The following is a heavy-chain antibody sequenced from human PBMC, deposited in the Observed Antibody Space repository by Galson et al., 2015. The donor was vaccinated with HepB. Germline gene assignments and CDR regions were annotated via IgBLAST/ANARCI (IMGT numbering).Heavy chain of an antibody. Sequence: SLRLSCAVSGHRVSESFLSWVRQVPERGLEYVSDIYPSGATYYRDSVRGRFTMSRDAFQNSLYLQMNNLRVEDTAIYFCARESNWAYDSWGTGTLVTVSS. D-gene: IGHD3-16*01. CDR2: IYPSGAT. J-gene: IGHJ4*02. V-gene: IGHV3-53*01. CDR1: GHRVSESF. CDR3: ARESNWAYDS.